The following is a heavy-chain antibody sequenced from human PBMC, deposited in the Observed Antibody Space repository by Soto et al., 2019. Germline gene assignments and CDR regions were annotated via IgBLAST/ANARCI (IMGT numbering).Heavy chain of an antibody. V-gene: IGHV3-30*18. CDR1: GFTFSSYG. D-gene: IGHD1-7*01. Sequence: PGGSLRLSCAASGFTFSSYGVHWVRQAPGKGLEWVAVISYDGSNKYYADSVKGRFTISRDNSKNTLYLQMNSLRAEDTAVYYCAKVPQLLGFFDYWGQGTLVTVSS. CDR3: AKVPQLLGFFDY. J-gene: IGHJ4*02. CDR2: ISYDGSNK.